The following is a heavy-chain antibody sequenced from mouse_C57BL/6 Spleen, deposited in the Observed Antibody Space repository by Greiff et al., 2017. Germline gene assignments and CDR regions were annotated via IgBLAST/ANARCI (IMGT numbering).Heavy chain of an antibody. CDR2: ISPGDGDT. Sequence: VQRVESGPELVKPGASVKISCKASGYAFSSSWMNWVKQRPGKGLEWIGRISPGDGDTNYNGKFKGKARLTADKSSSTAYTQVSRLTSEDSAVYFCARKPYRGYAMDYWGKGNAVTVSS. V-gene: IGHV1-82*01. D-gene: IGHD2-14*01. J-gene: IGHJ4*01. CDR3: ARKPYRGYAMDY. CDR1: GYAFSSSW.